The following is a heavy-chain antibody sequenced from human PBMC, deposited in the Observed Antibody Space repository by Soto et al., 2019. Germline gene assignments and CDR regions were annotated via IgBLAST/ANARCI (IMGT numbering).Heavy chain of an antibody. V-gene: IGHV3-48*01. CDR1: GFTFSSYS. CDR3: ARSYYYDSSGSLNWFDP. Sequence: GGSLRLSCAASGFTFSSYSMNWVRQAPGKGLEWVSYISSSSSTIYYADSVKGRFTISRDNAKNSLYLQMNSLRAEDTAVYYCARSYYYDSSGSLNWFDPWGQGTLVTISS. D-gene: IGHD3-22*01. CDR2: ISSSSSTI. J-gene: IGHJ5*02.